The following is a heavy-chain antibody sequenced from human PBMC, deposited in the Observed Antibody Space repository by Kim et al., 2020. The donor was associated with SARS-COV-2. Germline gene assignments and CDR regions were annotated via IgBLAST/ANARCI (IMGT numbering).Heavy chain of an antibody. Sequence: ASVKVSCKASGYTFTSYGISWVRQAPGQGLEWMGWISAYNGNTNYAQKLQGRVTMTTDTSTSTAYMELRSLRSDDTAVYYCARDTKFPNYYDSSGYVAFDIWGQGTMVTGAS. J-gene: IGHJ3*02. CDR1: GYTFTSYG. D-gene: IGHD3-22*01. CDR2: ISAYNGNT. CDR3: ARDTKFPNYYDSSGYVAFDI. V-gene: IGHV1-18*01.